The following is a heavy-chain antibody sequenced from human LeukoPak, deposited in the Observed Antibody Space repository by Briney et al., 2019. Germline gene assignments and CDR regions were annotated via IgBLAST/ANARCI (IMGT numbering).Heavy chain of an antibody. D-gene: IGHD3-22*01. V-gene: IGHV1-69*06. CDR2: IIPIFGTA. CDR1: GGTFSNYA. J-gene: IGHJ5*02. Sequence: GASVKVSCKASGGTFSNYAISWVRQASGQGLEWMGGIIPIFGTAKYAQKFQGRVTITADKSTSTAYMELRSLGSDDTAVYYCARLVGDSSVLGWFDPWGQGTLVTVSS. CDR3: ARLVGDSSVLGWFDP.